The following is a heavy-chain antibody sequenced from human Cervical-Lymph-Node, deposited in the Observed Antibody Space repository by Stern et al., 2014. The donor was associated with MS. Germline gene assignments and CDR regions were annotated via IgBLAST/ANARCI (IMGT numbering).Heavy chain of an antibody. Sequence: VQLVESGGGVVQPGRSLRLSCAASGLTFKHNALHWVRQAPGKGLERVAVISYDGRDKYYSASVNGRFTISRDNSKNTAYLQMNSLRLEDTGVYYCARPEDYGDFDYWGQGTLVTVSS. CDR1: GLTFKHNA. J-gene: IGHJ4*02. D-gene: IGHD4-17*01. CDR3: ARPEDYGDFDY. V-gene: IGHV3-30*01. CDR2: ISYDGRDK.